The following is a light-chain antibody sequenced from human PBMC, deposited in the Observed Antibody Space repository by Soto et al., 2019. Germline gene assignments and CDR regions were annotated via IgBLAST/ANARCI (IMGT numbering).Light chain of an antibody. Sequence: VGDRVTITCRASQSIGSWLAWYQQKPGKAPKLLIYDASILENGVPSRFSGSGSGTEWHPTFSCRQAIASEPFYCSLCTRYSLCFGGGTKVDIK. V-gene: IGKV1-5*01. J-gene: IGKJ4*01. CDR3: SLCTRYSLC. CDR2: DAS. CDR1: QSIGSW.